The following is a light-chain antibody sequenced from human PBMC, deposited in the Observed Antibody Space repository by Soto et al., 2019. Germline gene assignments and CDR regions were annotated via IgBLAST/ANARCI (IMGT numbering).Light chain of an antibody. Sequence: DIQMTQSPSSLSASVGDRVTITCRASQSISSYLNWYQQKPGKAPKLLIYAASSLQSGVPSRFSGSGSGTDFTLTISSLQPEDFATYYCQQSYSTQSTFGGGTKGDIK. J-gene: IGKJ4*01. V-gene: IGKV1-39*01. CDR1: QSISSY. CDR3: QQSYSTQST. CDR2: AAS.